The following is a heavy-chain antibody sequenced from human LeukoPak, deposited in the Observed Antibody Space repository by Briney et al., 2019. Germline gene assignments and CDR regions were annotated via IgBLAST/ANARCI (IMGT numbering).Heavy chain of an antibody. D-gene: IGHD7-27*01. CDR2: ITGSGGIT. V-gene: IGHV3-23*01. Sequence: QSGGSLRLSCAAFAFSFSVPRMNWAPDAPGKGLEWGLGITGSGGITYYAHSARGRFPIPRDNSKNTLFLQMHRLRPEHTPLYYCERDRHWGAFDIWGQGTMVTVSS. CDR1: AFSFSVPR. CDR3: ERDRHWGAFDI. J-gene: IGHJ3*02.